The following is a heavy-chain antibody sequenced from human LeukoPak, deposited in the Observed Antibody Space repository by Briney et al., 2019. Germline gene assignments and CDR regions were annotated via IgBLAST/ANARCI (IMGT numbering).Heavy chain of an antibody. Sequence: SETLSLTCIVSGASISSSSYYWGWIRQPPGKGLEWIGSIYYSGSTYYNPSLKSRVTISVDTSKNQFSLKLSSVTAADTAVYYCARLTPPGWFDPWGQGTLVTVSS. J-gene: IGHJ5*02. V-gene: IGHV4-39*01. CDR1: GASISSSSYY. CDR3: ARLTPPGWFDP. CDR2: IYYSGST.